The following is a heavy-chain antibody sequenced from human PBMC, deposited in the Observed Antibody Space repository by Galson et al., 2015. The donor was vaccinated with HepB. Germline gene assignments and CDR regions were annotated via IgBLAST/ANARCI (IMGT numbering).Heavy chain of an antibody. V-gene: IGHV4-34*01. Sequence: LSLTCAVYGGSFSGYYWSWIRQPPGKGLEWVGEINHSGSTNYNPSLKSRVTISVDTSKNQFSLKLSSVTAADTAVYYCARGLGIYWGQGTLVTVSS. D-gene: IGHD7-27*01. CDR3: ARGLGIY. CDR1: GGSFSGYY. CDR2: INHSGST. J-gene: IGHJ4*02.